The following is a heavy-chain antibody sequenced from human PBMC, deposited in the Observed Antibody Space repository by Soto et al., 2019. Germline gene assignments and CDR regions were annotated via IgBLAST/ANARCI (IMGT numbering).Heavy chain of an antibody. CDR3: ARDWYSSPLSVYYYGMDV. D-gene: IGHD6-13*01. Sequence: SLTCTVSGGSVSSGSYYWSWIRQPPGKGLEWIGYIYYSGSTNYNPSLKSRVTISVDTSKNQFSLKLSSVTAADTAVYYCARDWYSSPLSVYYYGMDVWGQGTTVTVSS. CDR1: GGSVSSGSYY. V-gene: IGHV4-61*01. CDR2: IYYSGST. J-gene: IGHJ6*02.